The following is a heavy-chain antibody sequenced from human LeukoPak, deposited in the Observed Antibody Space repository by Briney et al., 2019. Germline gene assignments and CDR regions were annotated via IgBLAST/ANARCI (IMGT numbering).Heavy chain of an antibody. V-gene: IGHV4-34*01. D-gene: IGHD3-9*01. CDR1: GGSFSGYY. Sequence: PSETLSLTCAVYGGSFSGYYWSWIRQPPGKGLEWIGEINHSGSTNYNPSLKSRVTISVDTSKNQFSLKLSSVTAADTAVYYCARRSTLLTGYYKGYFQHWGQGTLVTVSS. CDR2: INHSGST. J-gene: IGHJ1*01. CDR3: ARRSTLLTGYYKGYFQH.